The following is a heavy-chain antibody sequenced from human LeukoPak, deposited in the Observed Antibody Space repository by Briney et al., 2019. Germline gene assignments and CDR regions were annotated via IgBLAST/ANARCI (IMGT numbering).Heavy chain of an antibody. V-gene: IGHV3-74*01. CDR1: GFTFSSYW. Sequence: PGGSLRLSCAASGFTFSSYWMHWVRHAPGKGLVWVSRINSDGSSTSYADSVKGRFTISRDNAKNTLYLQMNSLRAEDTAVYYCARDSLTIAALNWFDPWGQGTLVTVSS. CDR3: ARDSLTIAALNWFDP. D-gene: IGHD6-6*01. J-gene: IGHJ5*02. CDR2: INSDGSST.